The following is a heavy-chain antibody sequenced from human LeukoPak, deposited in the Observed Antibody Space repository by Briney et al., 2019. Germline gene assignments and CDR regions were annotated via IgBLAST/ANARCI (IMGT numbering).Heavy chain of an antibody. J-gene: IGHJ6*03. CDR1: GGTFSSYA. D-gene: IGHD1-26*01. V-gene: IGHV1-69*13. CDR2: IIPLFGTA. Sequence: SVKVSCKASGGTFSSYAISWVRQAPGQGLEWMGGIIPLFGTANYAQKFQGRVTITADESTSTAYMELSSLRSEDTAVYYCARAPTRGYYYYYMDVWGKGTTVTVSS. CDR3: ARAPTRGYYYYYMDV.